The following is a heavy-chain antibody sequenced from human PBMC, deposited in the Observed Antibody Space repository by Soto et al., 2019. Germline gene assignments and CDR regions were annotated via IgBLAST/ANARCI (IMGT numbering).Heavy chain of an antibody. CDR2: VYYSGTT. CDR3: ARVRTRNFWSGSDLHWFDP. D-gene: IGHD3-3*01. Sequence: SETLSLTCSVSGGSISSSSYYWNWIRQSPGKGLEWIGSVYYSGTTYYNPSLKRRVTISVDTSKNQFSLKLSSVTAADTAVYYCARVRTRNFWSGSDLHWFDPWGQGTLVTVSS. J-gene: IGHJ5*02. V-gene: IGHV4-39*07. CDR1: GGSISSSSYY.